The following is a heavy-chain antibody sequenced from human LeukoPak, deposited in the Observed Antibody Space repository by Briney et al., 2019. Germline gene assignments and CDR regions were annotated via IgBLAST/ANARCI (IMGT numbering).Heavy chain of an antibody. Sequence: GGSLRLSCAASGFTFSSYSMNWVRQAPGKGLEWVSSISSSSSYIYCADSVKGRFTISRDNAKNSLYLQMNSLRAEDTAVYYCARAEEYYDFWSGRANWFDPWGQGTLVTVSS. D-gene: IGHD3-3*01. CDR1: GFTFSSYS. J-gene: IGHJ5*02. V-gene: IGHV3-21*01. CDR2: ISSSSSYI. CDR3: ARAEEYYDFWSGRANWFDP.